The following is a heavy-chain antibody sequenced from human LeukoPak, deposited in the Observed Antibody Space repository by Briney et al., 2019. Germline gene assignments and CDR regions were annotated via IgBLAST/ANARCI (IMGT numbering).Heavy chain of an antibody. Sequence: GASVKVSCKASGGTFISYAIRWVRQAPGQGVEWMGGIIPIFGTANYAQKFQGRVTITEDESTSKAYMEVRSLRSEDTAVYYCARAGGMYSSGWYYHAFDIWGQGTMVTVSS. D-gene: IGHD6-19*01. CDR1: GGTFISYA. J-gene: IGHJ3*02. CDR2: IIPIFGTA. V-gene: IGHV1-69*13. CDR3: ARAGGMYSSGWYYHAFDI.